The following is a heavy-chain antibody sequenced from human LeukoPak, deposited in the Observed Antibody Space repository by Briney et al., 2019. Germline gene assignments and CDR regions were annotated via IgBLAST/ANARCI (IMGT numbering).Heavy chain of an antibody. CDR2: MNPNSGNT. J-gene: IGHJ4*02. D-gene: IGHD6-6*01. CDR3: ARSADSRHYSSSSYFDY. V-gene: IGHV1-8*01. Sequence: ASVTVSFTASGYTFTSYDINWVRQAPGQGLERMGWMNPNSGNTGYSQKFQGRVTMTRNTSISTAYMELSSLRCEDTAVYYCARSADSRHYSSSSYFDYWGQGTLVTVSS. CDR1: GYTFTSYD.